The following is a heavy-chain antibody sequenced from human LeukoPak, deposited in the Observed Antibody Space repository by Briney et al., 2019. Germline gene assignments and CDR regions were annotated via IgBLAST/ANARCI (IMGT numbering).Heavy chain of an antibody. V-gene: IGHV4-59*01. CDR3: ARTIISVAFDI. CDR2: IYYSGST. Sequence: SQTLSLTCTVSGGSISSYYWSWIRQPPGKGLEWIGYIYYSGSTNYNPSLKSRVTISVDTSKNQFSLKLSAVTAADTAVYYCARTIISVAFDIWGQGTMVTVSS. J-gene: IGHJ3*02. D-gene: IGHD3-10*01. CDR1: GGSISSYY.